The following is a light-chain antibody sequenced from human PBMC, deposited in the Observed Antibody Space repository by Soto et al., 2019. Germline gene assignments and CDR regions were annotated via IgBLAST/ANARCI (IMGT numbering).Light chain of an antibody. J-gene: IGKJ2*01. Sequence: EIVMTQSPATLSVSPGERATLSCRASQSVSSDLAWYQHKPGQAPRLLIYGASTRATGIPARFSGSGSGTEFTLTISSLQSEDFAVYYCQQYKNWPPFTFGQGTKLDIK. CDR2: GAS. CDR3: QQYKNWPPFT. CDR1: QSVSSD. V-gene: IGKV3-15*01.